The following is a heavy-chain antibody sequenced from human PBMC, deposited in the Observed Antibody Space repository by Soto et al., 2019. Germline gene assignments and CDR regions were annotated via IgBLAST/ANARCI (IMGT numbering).Heavy chain of an antibody. CDR1: GYTFTSYA. CDR2: INAGNGNT. V-gene: IGHV1-3*01. CDR3: ARDYPRYCSSTSCPYNWFDP. Sequence: ASVKVSCKASGYTFTSYAMHWVRQAPGQRLEWMGWINAGNGNTKYSQKFKGRVTITRDTSASTAYMELSSLRSEDTAVYYCARDYPRYCSSTSCPYNWFDPWGQGTLVTVSS. J-gene: IGHJ5*02. D-gene: IGHD2-2*01.